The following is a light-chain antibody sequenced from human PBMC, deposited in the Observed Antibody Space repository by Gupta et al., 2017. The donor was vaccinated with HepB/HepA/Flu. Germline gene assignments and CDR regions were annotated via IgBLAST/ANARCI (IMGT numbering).Light chain of an antibody. V-gene: IGLV2-8*01. CDR2: DVF. J-gene: IGLJ1*01. CDR3: FSYAGNDNWV. CDR1: SSDIGAYNL. Sequence: PGQSVTIPCTGTSSDIGAYNLVSGYQQHPGKAPKLIIYDVFQRPSGVPDRFSGSKSGNTASLTVSGLQAEDEADYYCFSYAGNDNWVFGGGTKVTVL.